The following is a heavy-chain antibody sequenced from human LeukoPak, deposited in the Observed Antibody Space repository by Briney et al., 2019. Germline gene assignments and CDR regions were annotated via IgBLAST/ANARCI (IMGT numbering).Heavy chain of an antibody. J-gene: IGHJ4*02. CDR1: GYSISSGYY. D-gene: IGHD6-6*01. CDR3: ARGDSSSSPDFDY. V-gene: IGHV4-38-2*02. CDR2: IYRSGST. Sequence: SETLSLTCTVSGYSISSGYYWGRIRQPPGKGLEWIGSIYRSGSTYYNPSLKSRVTISVDMSKNQFSLKLSSVTAADTAVYYCARGDSSSSPDFDYWGQGTLVTVSS.